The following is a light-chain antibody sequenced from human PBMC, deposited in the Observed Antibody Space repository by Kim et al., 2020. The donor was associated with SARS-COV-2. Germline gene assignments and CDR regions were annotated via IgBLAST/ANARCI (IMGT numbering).Light chain of an antibody. CDR2: DTI. V-gene: IGLV7-46*01. CDR3: LLSYSGAWV. Sequence: PEGTVTLNSGSSTEPVSNNYYPYCFQQRPDQAPSTMFSDTINTHAWTPARFSGYLRGGKAALTFAGAQPDDEDEYYCLLSYSGAWVFGGGTQLTVL. J-gene: IGLJ3*02. CDR1: TEPVSNNYY.